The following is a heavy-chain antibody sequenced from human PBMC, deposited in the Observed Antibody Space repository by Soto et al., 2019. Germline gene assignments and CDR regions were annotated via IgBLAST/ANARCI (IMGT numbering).Heavy chain of an antibody. V-gene: IGHV3-23*01. Sequence: GGSLRLSCAASGFTFDNYAMGWVRQAPGKGLEWVSAITGSGSDTYYLGSVKGRFTISRENAKNSLYLQMNSLRVDDTAVYYCARGRDFGLYYFDYWGQGTLVTVSS. D-gene: IGHD3-10*01. CDR2: ITGSGSDT. CDR1: GFTFDNYA. J-gene: IGHJ4*02. CDR3: ARGRDFGLYYFDY.